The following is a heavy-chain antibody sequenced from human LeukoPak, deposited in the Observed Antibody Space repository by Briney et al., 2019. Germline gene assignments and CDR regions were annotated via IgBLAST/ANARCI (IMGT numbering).Heavy chain of an antibody. V-gene: IGHV3-48*01. CDR1: GFTFNGYS. CDR2: IRSSSDTV. D-gene: IGHD3-16*01. J-gene: IGHJ3*02. CDR3: ARAVSWGAFDI. Sequence: PGGSLRLSCAASGFTFNGYSMNWVRQAPGKGLEWVSYIRSSSDTVYYADSVKGRFTISRDNAKNSLYLQMNSLRAEDTAVYYCARAVSWGAFDIWGQGTMVTVSS.